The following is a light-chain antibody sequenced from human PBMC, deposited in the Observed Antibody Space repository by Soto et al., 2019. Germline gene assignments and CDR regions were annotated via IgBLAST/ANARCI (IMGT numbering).Light chain of an antibody. CDR1: QSVSSN. Sequence: EIVMTQSPATLSVSPGERATLPCRASQSVSSNLAWYQQKPGQAPRLLIYGASTRATGIPARFSGGGSGTEFTLTISSLQSEDFAVYYCQQYNIWWTFGQGTKVDIK. CDR2: GAS. V-gene: IGKV3-15*01. J-gene: IGKJ1*01. CDR3: QQYNIWWT.